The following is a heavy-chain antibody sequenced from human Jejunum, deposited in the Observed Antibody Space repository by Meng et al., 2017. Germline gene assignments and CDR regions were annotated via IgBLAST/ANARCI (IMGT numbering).Heavy chain of an antibody. Sequence: ASVKVSCKASGYTFTSHTISWVRQAPGQGLEWMGWISTYNGNAKSPQKFQGRVTMTTDTSTSMAYMDLRSLRSDDTAVYYCARDQNYAYGMDVWGQGTTVTVSS. CDR1: GYTFTSHT. CDR3: ARDQNYAYGMDV. CDR2: ISTYNGNA. V-gene: IGHV1-18*01. D-gene: IGHD3-16*01. J-gene: IGHJ6*02.